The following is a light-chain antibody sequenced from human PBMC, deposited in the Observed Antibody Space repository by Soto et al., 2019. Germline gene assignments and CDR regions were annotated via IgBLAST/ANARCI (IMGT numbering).Light chain of an antibody. CDR3: QQYHIYSGT. CDR2: DAS. V-gene: IGKV1-5*01. Sequence: GDRVTITCRASQSISDWLAWFQLKPGKAPKLLIYDASSLESGVPSRFSGSGSGTEFTLTISSLQPDDFATYYCQQYHIYSGTFGQGTRLEIK. J-gene: IGKJ5*01. CDR1: QSISDW.